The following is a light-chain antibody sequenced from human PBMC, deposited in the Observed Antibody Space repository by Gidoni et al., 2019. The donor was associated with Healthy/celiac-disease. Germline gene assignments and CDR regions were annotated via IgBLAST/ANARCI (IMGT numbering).Light chain of an antibody. CDR3: QQYGSSSLT. J-gene: IGKJ4*01. CDR1: QSVSSSY. V-gene: IGKV3-20*01. CDR2: GAS. Sequence: ELVLTQSPGTLSLSPGERATLSCRASQSVSSSYLAWYQQTPGQAPRLLIDGASSRATGIPDRCSGSGSGTDFTLTISRLEPEDFAVDYCQQYGSSSLTFGGGTKVEIK.